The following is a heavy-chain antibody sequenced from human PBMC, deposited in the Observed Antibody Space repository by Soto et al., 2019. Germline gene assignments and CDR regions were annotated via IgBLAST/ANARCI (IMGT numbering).Heavy chain of an antibody. D-gene: IGHD5-18*01. V-gene: IGHV6-1*01. CDR3: ARGYSYGYLRYYYYYGMDV. CDR2: TYYRSKWYN. CDR1: GDSVSSNSAA. Sequence: PSQTLSLTCAISGDSVSSNSAAWNWIRQSPSRGLEWLGRTYYRSKWYNDYAVSVKSRITINPDTSKNQFSLQLNSVTPEDTAVYYCARGYSYGYLRYYYYYGMDVWGQGTTVTVS. J-gene: IGHJ6*02.